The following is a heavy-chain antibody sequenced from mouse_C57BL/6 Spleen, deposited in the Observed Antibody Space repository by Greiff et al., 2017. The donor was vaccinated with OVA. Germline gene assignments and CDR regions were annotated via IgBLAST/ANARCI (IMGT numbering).Heavy chain of an antibody. CDR3: ARKKGYGNFVGYAMDY. CDR1: GFSLTSYG. V-gene: IGHV2-2*01. J-gene: IGHJ4*01. Sequence: VQGVESGPGLVQPSQSLSITCTVSGFSLTSYGVHWVRQSPGKGLEWLGVIWSGGSTDYNAAFISRLSISKDNSKSQVFFKMNSLQADDTAIYYCARKKGYGNFVGYAMDYWGQGTSVTVSS. CDR2: IWSGGST. D-gene: IGHD2-1*01.